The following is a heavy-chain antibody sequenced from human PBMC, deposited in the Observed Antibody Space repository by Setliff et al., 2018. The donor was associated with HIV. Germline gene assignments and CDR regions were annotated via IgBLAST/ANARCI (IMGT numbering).Heavy chain of an antibody. CDR2: IWYDGSDK. CDR3: AKELAASGLGYFDS. D-gene: IGHD3-22*01. V-gene: IGHV3-30*02. CDR1: GFTFSSYS. J-gene: IGHJ4*02. Sequence: PGGSLRLSCAASGFTFSSYSMNWVRQAPGKGLEWVAFIWYDGSDKYYADSVKGRFTISRDNSKNTLFLEMNYLRAEDTAEYYCAKELAASGLGYFDSWGRGSLVTVSS.